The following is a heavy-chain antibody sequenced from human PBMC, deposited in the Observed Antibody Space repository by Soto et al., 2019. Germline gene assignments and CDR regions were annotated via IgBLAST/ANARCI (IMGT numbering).Heavy chain of an antibody. CDR1: GFTFSNAW. J-gene: IGHJ6*02. CDR3: TTDLLIVVAPNGYYYGMDV. V-gene: IGHV3-15*07. D-gene: IGHD3-22*01. Sequence: EVQLVESGGGLVKPGGSLRLSCAASGFTFSNAWMNWVRQAPGKGLEWVGRIKSKTDGGTTDYAAPVKGRFTISRDDSKNTLYLQMNSLKTEDTAVYYCTTDLLIVVAPNGYYYGMDVWGQGTTVTVSS. CDR2: IKSKTDGGTT.